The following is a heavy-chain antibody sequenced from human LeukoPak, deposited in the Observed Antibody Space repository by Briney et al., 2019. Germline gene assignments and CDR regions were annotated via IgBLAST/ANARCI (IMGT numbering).Heavy chain of an antibody. D-gene: IGHD3-22*01. Sequence: RGSLRLSCAASGFTFSSYGMHWVRQAPGKGLEWVAVISYDGSNKYYADSVKGRYTISRDNSKNTLYLQMNSLTAEDTAVYYCAKTPGYYDSSGYYLRGLDYWGQGTLVTVSS. J-gene: IGHJ4*02. V-gene: IGHV3-30*18. CDR1: GFTFSSYG. CDR3: AKTPGYYDSSGYYLRGLDY. CDR2: ISYDGSNK.